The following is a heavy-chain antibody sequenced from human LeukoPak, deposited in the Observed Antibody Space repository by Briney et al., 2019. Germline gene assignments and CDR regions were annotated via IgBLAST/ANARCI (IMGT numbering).Heavy chain of an antibody. J-gene: IGHJ4*02. CDR3: ARETPYSNTWTDFDF. D-gene: IGHD6-13*01. Sequence: PGRSLRLSCAASGFTFDDYAMHWVRQPPGKGLEWVSGISGNSADIGYADSLKGRFTISRDNAKNSLYLQMNSLRAEDTAVYYCARETPYSNTWTDFDFWGQGTLVTVSS. CDR1: GFTFDDYA. V-gene: IGHV3-9*01. CDR2: ISGNSADI.